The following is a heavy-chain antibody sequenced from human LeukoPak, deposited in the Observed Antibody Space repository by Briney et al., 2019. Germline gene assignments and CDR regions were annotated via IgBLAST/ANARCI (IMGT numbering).Heavy chain of an antibody. CDR2: ISYDGAKT. CDR3: ARSTPLNYFDTSGHTES. Sequence: GGSLRLSCATSGFTFRTYPFHLVRRAPGKGLEWVAFISYDGAKTYYADSVKGRFTISRDSSEKTVYLHMGSLRPEDTAVYYCARSTPLNYFDTSGHTESWGQGTLVTVSS. V-gene: IGHV3-30-3*01. CDR1: GFTFRTYP. D-gene: IGHD3-22*01. J-gene: IGHJ5*02.